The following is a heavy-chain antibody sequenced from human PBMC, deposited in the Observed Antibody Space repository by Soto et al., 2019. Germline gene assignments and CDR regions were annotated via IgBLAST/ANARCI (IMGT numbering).Heavy chain of an antibody. Sequence: SVKVSCKASGGTFSSYAISWVRQAPGQGLEWMGGIIPIFGTANYAQKFQGRVTITADESTSTAYMELSSLRSEDTAVYYCARVRARDGYKSGYYFDYWGQGTLVTVSS. CDR2: IIPIFGTA. CDR1: GGTFSSYA. J-gene: IGHJ4*02. D-gene: IGHD5-12*01. V-gene: IGHV1-69*13. CDR3: ARVRARDGYKSGYYFDY.